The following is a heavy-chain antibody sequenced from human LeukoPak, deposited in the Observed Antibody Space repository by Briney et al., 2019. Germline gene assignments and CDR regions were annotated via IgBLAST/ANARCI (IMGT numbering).Heavy chain of an antibody. CDR3: AKDTRDDLFDY. Sequence: GSLRLSCAASGFTFSDYYMSWIRQAPGKGLEWVSYISSSGSTIYYADSVKGRFTISRDNSKNTLYLQMNSLRAEDTAVYYCAKDTRDDLFDYWGQGTLVTVSS. CDR2: ISSSGSTI. CDR1: GFTFSDYY. J-gene: IGHJ4*02. D-gene: IGHD5-18*01. V-gene: IGHV3-11*01.